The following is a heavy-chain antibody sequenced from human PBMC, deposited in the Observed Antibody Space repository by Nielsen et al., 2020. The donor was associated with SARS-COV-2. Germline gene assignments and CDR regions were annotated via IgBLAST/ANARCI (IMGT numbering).Heavy chain of an antibody. CDR3: ARTLFAY. J-gene: IGHJ4*02. CDR2: ISGSGGGT. CDR1: GFTFKNYA. Sequence: GESLKISCAASGFTFKNYALSWVRQAPGKGLEWVSTISGSGGGTFYEDSLQNRFTISRDNSKDTLYLHMNSLRADDTAVYYCARTLFAYWGQGALVTVSS. V-gene: IGHV3-23*01. D-gene: IGHD3-10*02.